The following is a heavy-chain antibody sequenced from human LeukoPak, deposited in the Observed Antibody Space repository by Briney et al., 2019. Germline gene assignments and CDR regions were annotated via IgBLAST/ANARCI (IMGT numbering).Heavy chain of an antibody. D-gene: IGHD1-1*01. Sequence: GGSLRLSCAASGFTFSSYGMHWVRQAPGKGLEWVAVIWYDGSNKYYADSVKGRFTISRDNSKNTLYLQMNSLRAEDTAVYYCAKDRGNDVGFDYWGQGTLVTVSS. CDR1: GFTFSSYG. CDR3: AKDRGNDVGFDY. V-gene: IGHV3-30*02. CDR2: IWYDGSNK. J-gene: IGHJ4*02.